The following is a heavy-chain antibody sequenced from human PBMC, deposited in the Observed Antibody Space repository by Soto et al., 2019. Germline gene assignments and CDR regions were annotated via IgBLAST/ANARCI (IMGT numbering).Heavy chain of an antibody. V-gene: IGHV1-2*04. CDR3: ARGYYYDSSGYYYDWFDP. J-gene: IGHJ5*02. D-gene: IGHD3-22*01. CDR1: AETLASYY. CDR2: INPNSGGT. Sequence: GASVKVSCKAPAETLASYYRHWVRQAPGPGLEWMGWINPNSGGTNYAQKFQGWVTMTRDTSISTAYMELSRLRSDDTAVYYCARGYYYDSSGYYYDWFDPWGQGTLVTFSS.